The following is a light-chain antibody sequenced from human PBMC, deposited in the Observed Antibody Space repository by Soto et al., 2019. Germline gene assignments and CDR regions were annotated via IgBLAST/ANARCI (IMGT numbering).Light chain of an antibody. V-gene: IGKV1-5*03. CDR2: KAS. Sequence: DIQMTQSPSTLSASVGDRVTITCRASQSISSWLAWYQQKPGKAPKLLIYKASTLESGVPSRFSGSGSGTEFTLTISSLQTDDFAPYYCQQSFTFGPGTKVDIK. CDR3: QQSFT. CDR1: QSISSW. J-gene: IGKJ3*01.